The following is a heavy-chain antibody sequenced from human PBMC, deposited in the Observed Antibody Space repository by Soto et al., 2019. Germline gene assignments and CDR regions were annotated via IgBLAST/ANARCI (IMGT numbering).Heavy chain of an antibody. Sequence: GGSLRLSCAASGFTFSSYGMHWVRQAPGKGLEWVAVIWYDGSNKYYADSVKGRFTISRDNSKNTLYLQMNSLRAEDTAVYYCARGGGKLERLDYWGQGTLVTVSS. J-gene: IGHJ4*02. CDR1: GFTFSSYG. CDR2: IWYDGSNK. V-gene: IGHV3-33*01. CDR3: ARGGGKLERLDY. D-gene: IGHD1-1*01.